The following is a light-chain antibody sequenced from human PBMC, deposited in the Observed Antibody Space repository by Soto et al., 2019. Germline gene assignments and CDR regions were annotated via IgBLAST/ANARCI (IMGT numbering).Light chain of an antibody. V-gene: IGKV1-17*01. J-gene: IGKJ4*01. CDR1: QGIRHD. Sequence: DIQMTQSPSSLSASVADRVTITCRASQGIRHDLGWYQQKPGKAPKRLIYAASSLQSGVTSRFXSSGSGTEFTLTIISLQPEDFATDYCLQHNSYPLLTFGGGTKVEIK. CDR3: LQHNSYPLLT. CDR2: AAS.